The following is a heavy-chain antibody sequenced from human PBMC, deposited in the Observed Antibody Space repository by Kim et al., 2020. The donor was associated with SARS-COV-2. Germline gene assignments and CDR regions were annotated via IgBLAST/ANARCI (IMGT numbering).Heavy chain of an antibody. CDR2: TYYRSKWYN. CDR1: GDSVSSNSAA. J-gene: IGHJ3*02. CDR3: AKSPSWMGWLQFGNNLDNDAFDI. Sequence: SQTLSLTCAISGDSVSSNSAAWNWIRQSPSRGLEWLGRTYYRSKWYNDYAVSVKSRITINPDTSKNQFSLQLNSVTPEDTAVYYCAKSPSWMGWLQFGNNLDNDAFDIWGQGTMVTVSS. D-gene: IGHD5-12*01. V-gene: IGHV6-1*01.